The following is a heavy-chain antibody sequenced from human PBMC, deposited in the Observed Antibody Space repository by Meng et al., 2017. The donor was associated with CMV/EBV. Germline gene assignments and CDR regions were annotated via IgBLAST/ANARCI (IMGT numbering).Heavy chain of an antibody. D-gene: IGHD2-2*02. Sequence: SVKVSCKASGGTFSSYAISWVRQAPGQGLEWMGGIIPILGIANYTQKFQGRVTITADKSTSTAYMELSSLRSEDTAVYYCAGRYCSSTSCYTHGYGAFDIWGQGTMVTVSS. CDR2: IIPILGIA. CDR1: GGTFSSYA. J-gene: IGHJ3*02. V-gene: IGHV1-69*10. CDR3: AGRYCSSTSCYTHGYGAFDI.